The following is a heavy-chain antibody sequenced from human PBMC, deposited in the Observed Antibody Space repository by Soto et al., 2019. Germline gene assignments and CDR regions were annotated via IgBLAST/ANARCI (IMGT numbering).Heavy chain of an antibody. CDR3: ARGVVGNYYDSSSYYPKTEWFDP. V-gene: IGHV1-46*01. D-gene: IGHD3-22*01. CDR1: GYTFTSYY. J-gene: IGHJ5*02. CDR2: INPSGGST. Sequence: ASLKVSCKASGYTFTSYYMHWVRQAPGQGLEWMGIINPSGGSTSYAQKFQGRVTMTRDTSTITVYMELSRLRSEDTAAYYCARGVVGNYYDSSSYYPKTEWFDPRGKGILVPVPS.